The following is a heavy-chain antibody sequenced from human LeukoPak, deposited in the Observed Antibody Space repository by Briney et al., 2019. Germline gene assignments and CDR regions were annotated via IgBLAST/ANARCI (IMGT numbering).Heavy chain of an antibody. D-gene: IGHD2-2*01. V-gene: IGHV1-46*01. CDR1: GYTFTSYY. J-gene: IGHJ6*02. Sequence: ASVKVSCKASGYTFTSYYMHWVRQAPGQGLEWMGIINPSGGSTSYAQKFQGGVTMTRDTSTSTVYMELSSLRSEDTAVYYCARDPAAVYYYYGMDVWGQGTTVTVSS. CDR3: ARDPAAVYYYYGMDV. CDR2: INPSGGST.